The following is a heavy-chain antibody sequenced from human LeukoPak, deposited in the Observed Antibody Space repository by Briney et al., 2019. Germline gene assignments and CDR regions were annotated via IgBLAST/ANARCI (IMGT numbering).Heavy chain of an antibody. J-gene: IGHJ6*02. V-gene: IGHV3-64D*09. Sequence: PGGSLRLSCSASGCPFSSYVRHWVRQAPGKGLEYVSAISDSGGSTYYADSVKGRFTISRDNSKNTLYLQMSSLRAEDTAVYFCVRGDCFGPFGMDVWGQGTTVTVSS. D-gene: IGHD2-21*02. CDR3: VRGDCFGPFGMDV. CDR2: ISDSGGST. CDR1: GCPFSSYV.